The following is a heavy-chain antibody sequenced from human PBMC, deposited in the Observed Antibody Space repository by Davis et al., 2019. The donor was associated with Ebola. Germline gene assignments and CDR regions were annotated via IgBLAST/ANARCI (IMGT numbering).Heavy chain of an antibody. J-gene: IGHJ4*02. CDR3: ANARRDGYNFGFS. Sequence: GESLKISCAASGFTFSSYGMHWVRQAPGKGLEWVAVISYDGSNKYYADSVKGRFTISRDNSKNTLYLQMNSLRAEDTAVYYCANARRDGYNFGFSWGQGTLVTVSS. D-gene: IGHD5-24*01. CDR2: ISYDGSNK. CDR1: GFTFSSYG. V-gene: IGHV3-30*18.